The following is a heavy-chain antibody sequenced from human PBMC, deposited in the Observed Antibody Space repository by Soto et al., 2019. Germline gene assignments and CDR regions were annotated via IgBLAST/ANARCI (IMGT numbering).Heavy chain of an antibody. J-gene: IGHJ4*02. V-gene: IGHV1-24*01. D-gene: IGHD5-18*01. CDR2: FDPEDGET. CDR1: GYIRIKLS. Sequence: APLKVSCKFSGYIRIKLSMHGVRQASEKGIGWMGGFDPEDGETIYAQKFQGRVTMTEDTSTDTAYMELSSLRSEDTAVYYCATDLFDREYSYGLDYWGQGTLVTVSS. CDR3: ATDLFDREYSYGLDY.